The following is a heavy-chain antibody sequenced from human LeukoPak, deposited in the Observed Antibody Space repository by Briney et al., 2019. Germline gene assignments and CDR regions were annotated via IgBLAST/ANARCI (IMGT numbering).Heavy chain of an antibody. Sequence: SETLSLTCTVSGGSISSYYWSWIRQPPGKGLEWIGYIYYSGSTNYNPSLKSRVTISVDTSKNQFSLKLSSVTAADTAVYYCARHEQYYYGSGSYYKTXXLFDYWGQGTLVTVSS. J-gene: IGHJ4*02. CDR3: ARHEQYYYGSGSYYKTXXLFDY. CDR1: GGSISSYY. D-gene: IGHD3-10*01. V-gene: IGHV4-59*01. CDR2: IYYSGST.